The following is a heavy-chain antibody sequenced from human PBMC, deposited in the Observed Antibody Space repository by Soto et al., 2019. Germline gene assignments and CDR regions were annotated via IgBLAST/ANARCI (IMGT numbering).Heavy chain of an antibody. V-gene: IGHV1-2*02. CDR3: ARVRFLEWLSEVNAFDP. CDR1: GYTFTGYY. J-gene: IGHJ5*02. D-gene: IGHD3-3*01. CDR2: INPNSGGT. Sequence: GASVKVSCKASGYTFTGYYMHWVRQAPGQGLEWMGWINPNSGGTNYAQKFQGRVTMTRDTSISTAYMELSRLRSDDTAVYYCARVRFLEWLSEVNAFDPWGQGTLVNV.